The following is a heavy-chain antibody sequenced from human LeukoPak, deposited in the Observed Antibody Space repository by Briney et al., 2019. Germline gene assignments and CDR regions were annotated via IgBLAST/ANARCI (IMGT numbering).Heavy chain of an antibody. CDR2: IYYSGST. V-gene: IGHV4-39*01. CDR3: ARQNLGADAFDI. J-gene: IGHJ3*02. CDR1: GGSISSSSYY. Sequence: SETLSLTCTVSGGSISSSSYYWGWIRQPPGKGLEWIGSIYYSGSTYYNPSLKSRATISVDTSKNQFSLKLSSVTAADTAVYYCARQNLGADAFDIWGQGTMVTVSS. D-gene: IGHD1-26*01.